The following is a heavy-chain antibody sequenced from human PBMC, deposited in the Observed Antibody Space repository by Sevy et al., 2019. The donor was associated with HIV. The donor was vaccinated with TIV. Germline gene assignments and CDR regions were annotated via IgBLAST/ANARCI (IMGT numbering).Heavy chain of an antibody. J-gene: IGHJ6*02. Sequence: GESLKISCAASGFTFSTYAMNWVRQAPGKGLERVSSISGSGRYTYYADSVEGRFTISRDSSKNTLYLQMNSLRADDTAVYYCAKGFCSGGSCPRDYYYYGMDVWGQGTTVTVSS. CDR3: AKGFCSGGSCPRDYYYYGMDV. D-gene: IGHD2-15*01. CDR2: ISGSGRYT. CDR1: GFTFSTYA. V-gene: IGHV3-23*01.